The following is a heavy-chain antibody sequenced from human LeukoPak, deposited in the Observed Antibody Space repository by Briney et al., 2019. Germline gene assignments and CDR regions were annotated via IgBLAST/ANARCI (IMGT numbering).Heavy chain of an antibody. CDR1: GFTFSSYW. CDR3: ARDGPILYHDY. CDR2: IKQDGSEK. D-gene: IGHD2-2*02. Sequence: GGSLRLSCAASGFTFSSYWMSWVRQAPGKGLKWVANIKQDGSEKYYVDSVKGRFTTSRDNAKNSLYLQMNSLRAEDTAVYYCARDGPILYHDYWGGGTLVTVSS. V-gene: IGHV3-7*01. J-gene: IGHJ4*02.